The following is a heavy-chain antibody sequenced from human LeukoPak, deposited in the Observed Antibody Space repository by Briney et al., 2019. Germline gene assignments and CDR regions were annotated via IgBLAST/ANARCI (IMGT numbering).Heavy chain of an antibody. Sequence: SETLSLTCTVSGGXISTYYCNWIRQPAGKGREWIGRISPGGSTNYNPSLKSRVTMSADTSKNQLSLKLSSVTAADTAVYHCARDPVVGATNWFDPWGQGTVVTVSS. D-gene: IGHD1-26*01. CDR2: ISPGGST. V-gene: IGHV4-4*07. CDR1: GGXISTYY. J-gene: IGHJ5*02. CDR3: ARDPVVGATNWFDP.